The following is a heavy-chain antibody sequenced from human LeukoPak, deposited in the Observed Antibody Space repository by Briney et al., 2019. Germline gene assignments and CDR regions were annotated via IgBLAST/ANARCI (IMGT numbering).Heavy chain of an antibody. D-gene: IGHD6-13*01. CDR2: IYYSGST. Sequence: SETLSLTCTVSGGSISSSSYYWGWIRQPPGKGLEWIGSIYYSGSTYYNPSLKSRVTISVDTSKNQFSLKLSSVTAADTAVYYCAGRAGAAAGTLYFDYWGQGTLVTVSS. V-gene: IGHV4-39*01. CDR1: GGSISSSSYY. CDR3: AGRAGAAAGTLYFDY. J-gene: IGHJ4*02.